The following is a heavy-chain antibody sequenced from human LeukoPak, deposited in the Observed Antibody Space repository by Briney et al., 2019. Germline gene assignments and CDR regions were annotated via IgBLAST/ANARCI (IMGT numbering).Heavy chain of an antibody. CDR3: ARAEYFDY. CDR2: IRPRTYI. D-gene: IGHD1-14*01. V-gene: IGHV3-69-1*02. J-gene: IGHJ4*02. Sequence: IRPRTYIYYADSVKGRFTISRDNAKNSLYLQMNSLRAEDTAVYYCARAEYFDYWGQGTLVTVSS.